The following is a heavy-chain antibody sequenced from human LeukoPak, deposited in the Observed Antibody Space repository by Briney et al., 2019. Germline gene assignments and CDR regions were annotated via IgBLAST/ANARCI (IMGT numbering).Heavy chain of an antibody. CDR3: ARVRSGSRDAFDI. CDR2: IYYSGST. D-gene: IGHD1-26*01. V-gene: IGHV4-61*01. J-gene: IGHJ3*02. CDR1: GGSVSSGSYY. Sequence: SETLSLTCTVSGGSVSSGSYYWSWIRQPPGKGLEWIGYIYYSGSTNYNPSLKSRVTISVDTSKNQFSLKLSSVTAADTAVYYCARVRSGSRDAFDIWGQGTMVTVSS.